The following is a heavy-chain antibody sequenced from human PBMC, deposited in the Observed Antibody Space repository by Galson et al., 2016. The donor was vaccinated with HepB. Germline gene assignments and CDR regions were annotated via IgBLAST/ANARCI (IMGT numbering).Heavy chain of an antibody. Sequence: TLSLTCTVSGGSISSGGYYXSWXXXHPGXXLEXXGYINHSGTTYYNPSLKSRATISVDTSKNQFSLNLSSVTAADTAVYYCARVSGNAFDIWGHGTMVTVSS. CDR1: GGSISSGGYY. J-gene: IGHJ3*02. CDR3: ARVSGNAFDI. CDR2: INHSGTT. V-gene: IGHV4-31*03.